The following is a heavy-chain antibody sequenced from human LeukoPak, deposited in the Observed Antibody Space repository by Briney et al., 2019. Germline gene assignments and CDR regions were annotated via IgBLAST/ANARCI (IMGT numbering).Heavy chain of an antibody. Sequence: GGSLRLSCAASGFTFSSYAMSWVRQAPGKGLEWVSAISGSGGSTYYADSAQGRFTISRDKSKNTQYVQMNSLRAEDRALYYCADTTVTLHWGQGTLVTVSS. CDR1: GFTFSSYA. CDR3: ADTTVTLH. V-gene: IGHV3-23*01. J-gene: IGHJ4*02. CDR2: ISGSGGST. D-gene: IGHD4-17*01.